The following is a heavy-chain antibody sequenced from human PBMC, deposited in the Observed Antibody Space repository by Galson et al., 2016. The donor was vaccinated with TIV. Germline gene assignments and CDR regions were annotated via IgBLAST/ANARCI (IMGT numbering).Heavy chain of an antibody. CDR2: IYISGTT. J-gene: IGHJ4*02. CDR3: ARGRSTTAAGTPFDY. D-gene: IGHD6-13*01. V-gene: IGHV4-61*02. CDR1: GASISSGAYF. Sequence: LSLTCTVSGASISSGAYFWSWIRQPAGKGLEWIGRIYISGTTNYNPSLKRRVTISVDASKNQFSLKLSSVTAADTALYYCARGRSTTAAGTPFDYWGQGTLVTVSS.